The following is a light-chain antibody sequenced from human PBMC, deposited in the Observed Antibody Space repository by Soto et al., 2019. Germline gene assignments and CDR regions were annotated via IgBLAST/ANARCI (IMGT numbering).Light chain of an antibody. J-gene: IGKJ5*01. Sequence: EIVLTQSPATLSLSPGERATLSCRASQSVSSYLAWYQQKPGQAPRLLIYDASNRATGIPARFSGSGSGTDFTLTISSLEPEDCAIYYCKHYISWAAIAFGQGTRLEIK. CDR3: KHYISWAAIA. CDR1: QSVSSY. V-gene: IGKV3-11*01. CDR2: DAS.